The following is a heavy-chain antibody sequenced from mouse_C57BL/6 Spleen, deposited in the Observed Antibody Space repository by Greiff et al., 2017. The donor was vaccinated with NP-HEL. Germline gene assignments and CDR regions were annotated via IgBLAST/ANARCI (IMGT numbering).Heavy chain of an antibody. CDR1: GYSITSGYY. Sequence: VQLKESGPGLVKPSQSLSLTCSVTGYSITSGYYWNWIRQFPGNKLEWMGYISYDGSNNYNPSLKNRISITRGTSKNQFFLKLNSVTTEDTATYYCARAITTVVAHWYLDVWGTGTTVTVSS. J-gene: IGHJ1*03. CDR3: ARAITTVVAHWYLDV. D-gene: IGHD1-1*01. V-gene: IGHV3-6*01. CDR2: ISYDGSN.